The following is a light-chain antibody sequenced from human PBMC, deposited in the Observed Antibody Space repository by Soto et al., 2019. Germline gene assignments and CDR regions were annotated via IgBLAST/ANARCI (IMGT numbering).Light chain of an antibody. J-gene: IGKJ2*01. Sequence: DIQMTQSPSTLSASVGDRVTITCRASQSISSYLAWYQQKPGKAPKLLIYKASSLESGVPSRFSGSASGTEFTLTISSLQPDDFATYYCQQYNSYSYAFGQGTKVDIK. CDR3: QQYNSYSYA. CDR2: KAS. CDR1: QSISSY. V-gene: IGKV1-5*03.